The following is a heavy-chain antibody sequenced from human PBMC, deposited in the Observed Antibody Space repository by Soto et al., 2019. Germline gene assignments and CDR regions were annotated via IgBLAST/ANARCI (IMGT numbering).Heavy chain of an antibody. CDR3: ARAASTYYYDSSGYYYFDY. Sequence: GGSLRLSCAASGFTFSSYSMNWVRQAPGKGLEWVSYISSSSSTIYYAGSVKGRFTISRDNAKNSLYLQMNSLRDEDTAVYYCARAASTYYYDSSGYYYFDYWGQGTLVTVSS. CDR1: GFTFSSYS. D-gene: IGHD3-22*01. CDR2: ISSSSSTI. J-gene: IGHJ4*02. V-gene: IGHV3-48*02.